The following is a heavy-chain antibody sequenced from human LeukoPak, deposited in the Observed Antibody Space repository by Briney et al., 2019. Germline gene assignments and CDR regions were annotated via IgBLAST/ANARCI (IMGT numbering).Heavy chain of an antibody. J-gene: IGHJ4*02. Sequence: SETLSLTCPVSGGSISINSDTYYWGWIRQPPGKGLEWIGSIHYSGSTYYNPSLKSRATISVDTSKNQFSLNLNSVTAADTAVYYCARHLLSSGWAFDYWGQGTLVIVSA. CDR2: IHYSGST. D-gene: IGHD6-19*01. V-gene: IGHV4-39*01. CDR3: ARHLLSSGWAFDY. CDR1: GGSISINSDTYY.